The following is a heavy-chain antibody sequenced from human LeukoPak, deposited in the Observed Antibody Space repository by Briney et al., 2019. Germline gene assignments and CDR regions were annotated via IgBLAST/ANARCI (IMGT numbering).Heavy chain of an antibody. V-gene: IGHV3-23*01. J-gene: IGHJ3*02. Sequence: PGGSLTLSCAGSGFTFSSYAMSWVRQAPAKGLEWVSAISGSGGNTYYADSVKGGFTISRDNAKNSLYLQMNSLRAEDTAVYYCARDPPYESSGCPGKGAFDIWGQGTMVTVSS. CDR3: ARDPPYESSGCPGKGAFDI. CDR1: GFTFSSYA. CDR2: ISGSGGNT. D-gene: IGHD3-22*01.